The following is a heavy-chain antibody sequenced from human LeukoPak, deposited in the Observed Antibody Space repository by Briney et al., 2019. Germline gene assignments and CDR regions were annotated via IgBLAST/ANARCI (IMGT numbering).Heavy chain of an antibody. Sequence: ASVKVSCKASGYTFTGYYMHWVRQAPGQGLEWMGGIIPIFGTANYAQKFQGRVTITADESTSTAYMELSSLRSEDTAVYYCAKTFYFDNTGYYTFDYWGQGTLVTVSS. J-gene: IGHJ4*02. D-gene: IGHD3-22*01. CDR3: AKTFYFDNTGYYTFDY. CDR1: GYTFTGYY. V-gene: IGHV1-69*13. CDR2: IIPIFGTA.